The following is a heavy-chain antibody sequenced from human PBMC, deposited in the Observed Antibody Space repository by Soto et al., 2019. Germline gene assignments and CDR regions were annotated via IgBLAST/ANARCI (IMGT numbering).Heavy chain of an antibody. CDR1: GGSVSSGSYY. J-gene: IGHJ1*01. Sequence: QVQLQESGPGLVKPSETLSLTCTVSGGSVSSGSYYWSWIRQPPGKGLEWIGSIYYSGSTNYNPYLKSRVTISVDTSKNQFSLKLSSVTAADTAVYYCARGNYYDSSGYYPPYFQHWGQGTLVTVSS. CDR3: ARGNYYDSSGYYPPYFQH. CDR2: IYYSGST. D-gene: IGHD3-22*01. V-gene: IGHV4-61*01.